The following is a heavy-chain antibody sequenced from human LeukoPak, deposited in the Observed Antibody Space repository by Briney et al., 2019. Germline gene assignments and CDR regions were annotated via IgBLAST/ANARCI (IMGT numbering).Heavy chain of an antibody. CDR1: GYTFTSYG. Sequence: SVKVSCKASGYTFTSYGISWVRQAPGQGLEWMGGIIPIFGTANYAQKFQGRVTITADKSTSTAYMELSSLRSEDTAVYYCAAPSGRDGYNSAHYWGQGTLVTVSS. V-gene: IGHV1-69*06. CDR2: IIPIFGTA. D-gene: IGHD5-24*01. J-gene: IGHJ4*02. CDR3: AAPSGRDGYNSAHY.